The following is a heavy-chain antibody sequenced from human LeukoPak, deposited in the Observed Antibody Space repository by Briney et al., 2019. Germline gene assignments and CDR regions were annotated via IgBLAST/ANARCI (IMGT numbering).Heavy chain of an antibody. CDR3: ARGYYDSSGYPNWFDP. CDR2: IYTSGIT. Sequence: SQTLSLTCTVSGGSISSGSYYWSWIRQPAGKGLEWIGRIYTSGITNYNPSLKSRVTISVDTSKNQFSLKLSSVTAADTAVYYCARGYYDSSGYPNWFDPWGQGTLVTVSS. D-gene: IGHD3-22*01. J-gene: IGHJ5*02. CDR1: GGSISSGSYY. V-gene: IGHV4-61*02.